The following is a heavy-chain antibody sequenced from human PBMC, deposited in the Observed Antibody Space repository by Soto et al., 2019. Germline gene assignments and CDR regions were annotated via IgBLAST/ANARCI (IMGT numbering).Heavy chain of an antibody. J-gene: IGHJ6*02. CDR1: GFTFSSYA. Sequence: EVQLLESGGGLVQPGGSLRLSCAASGFTFSSYAMSWVRQAPGKGLEWVSAISGSGGSTYYADSVKGRFTISRDNSKNTLYLKRNSLRAEDTAVYYCAKGNQGNYYYGMDVWGQGTTVPVSS. V-gene: IGHV3-23*01. CDR2: ISGSGGST. CDR3: AKGNQGNYYYGMDV.